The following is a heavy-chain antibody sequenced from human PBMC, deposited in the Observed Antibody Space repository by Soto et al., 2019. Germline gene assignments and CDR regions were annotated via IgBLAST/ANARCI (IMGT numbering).Heavy chain of an antibody. CDR1: GYTFTGYY. Sequence: ASVKVSCKASGYTFTGYYMHWVRQAPGQGLEWMGWINPNSGGTNYAQKFQGWVTMTRDTSISTAYMELSRLRSDDTAVYYCAMGTGTTGDQDYYYYGMDVWGQGTTVTVSS. J-gene: IGHJ6*02. CDR3: AMGTGTTGDQDYYYYGMDV. V-gene: IGHV1-2*04. CDR2: INPNSGGT. D-gene: IGHD1-1*01.